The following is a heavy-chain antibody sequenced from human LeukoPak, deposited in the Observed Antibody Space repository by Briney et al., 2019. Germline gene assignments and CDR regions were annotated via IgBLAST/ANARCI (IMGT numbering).Heavy chain of an antibody. CDR1: GGSISSYY. Sequence: PSETLSLTCTVSGGSISSYYWSWIRQPAGKGLEWIGRIYTSGSTNYNPSLKSRVTISVEKSKHQFSLKLSSVTAADTAVSSCARGVQYYDFWSGRYYYMDVWGKGTTVTVSS. J-gene: IGHJ6*03. CDR2: IYTSGST. V-gene: IGHV4-4*07. D-gene: IGHD3-3*01. CDR3: ARGVQYYDFWSGRYYYMDV.